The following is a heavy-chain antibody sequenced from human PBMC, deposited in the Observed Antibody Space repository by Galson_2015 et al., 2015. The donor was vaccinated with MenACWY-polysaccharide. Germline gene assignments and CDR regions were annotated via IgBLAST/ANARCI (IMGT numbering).Heavy chain of an antibody. V-gene: IGHV1-8*01. J-gene: IGHJ4*02. D-gene: IGHD2-21*01. CDR2: MNPNSGNT. Sequence: SVKVSCKASGYKFTSYDTNWVRQATGQGLEWMGWMNPNSGNTGYAQKFQGRVTMTSSSAMTTAYMELSSLRSEDTAVYYCARIIARKYTFADSWGQGTLVTVSS. CDR3: ARIIARKYTFADS. CDR1: GYKFTSYD.